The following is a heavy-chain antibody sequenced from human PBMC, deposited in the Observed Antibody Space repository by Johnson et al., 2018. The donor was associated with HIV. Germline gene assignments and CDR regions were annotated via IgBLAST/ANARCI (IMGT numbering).Heavy chain of an antibody. D-gene: IGHD4-17*01. Sequence: EVQLVESGGGVVRPGGSLRLSCAASGFTFDDYGMSWVRQVPGKGLEWVSGISWNSGRIGYADSVKGRFTISRDKAKNTLHLQMNSLRAEDTAVYYCAELSGFGDYDDGALDIWGQGTMVTVSS. V-gene: IGHV3-20*04. CDR1: GFTFDDYG. CDR2: ISWNSGRI. J-gene: IGHJ3*02. CDR3: AELSGFGDYDDGALDI.